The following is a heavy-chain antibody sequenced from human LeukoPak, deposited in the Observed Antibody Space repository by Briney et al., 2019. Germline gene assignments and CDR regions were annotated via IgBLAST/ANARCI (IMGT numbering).Heavy chain of an antibody. D-gene: IGHD3-10*01. CDR1: GFTFSSYG. J-gene: IGHJ4*02. CDR3: AGGLLGLSFDY. CDR2: ISSSSSTI. Sequence: GGSLRLSCAASGFTFSSYGMNWVRQAPGKGLEWVSYISSSSSTIYYADSVKGRFTISRDNAKNPLYLQMNSLRAEDTAVYYCAGGLLGLSFDYWGQGTLVTVSS. V-gene: IGHV3-48*01.